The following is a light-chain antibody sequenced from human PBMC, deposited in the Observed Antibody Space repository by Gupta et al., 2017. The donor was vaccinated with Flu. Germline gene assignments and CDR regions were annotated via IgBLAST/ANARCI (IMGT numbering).Light chain of an antibody. CDR1: TSDVGTYNY. Sequence: QSALTQPASVSGSPGQSITISCTGTTSDVGTYNYVSWYQHHPGKVPKLMIYEVIKRPAGVSTRFSASKSGSTASLTISGRQEEDEADYYCSSYTSSSTWVFGGGTKVTVL. CDR2: EVI. V-gene: IGLV2-14*01. J-gene: IGLJ3*02. CDR3: SSYTSSSTWV.